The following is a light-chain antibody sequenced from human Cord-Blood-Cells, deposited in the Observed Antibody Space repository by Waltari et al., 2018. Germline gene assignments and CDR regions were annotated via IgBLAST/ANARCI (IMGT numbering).Light chain of an antibody. Sequence: QPALTQPASVSGSPGQSITISCTGTSRDVGGYNYVSWYQQHPGKAPKLMIYDVSNRPSGVSNRFSGSKSGNTASLTISGLQAEDEADYYCSSYTSSSTLEFGGGTKLTVL. CDR1: SRDVGGYNY. V-gene: IGLV2-14*01. CDR2: DVS. J-gene: IGLJ3*02. CDR3: SSYTSSSTLE.